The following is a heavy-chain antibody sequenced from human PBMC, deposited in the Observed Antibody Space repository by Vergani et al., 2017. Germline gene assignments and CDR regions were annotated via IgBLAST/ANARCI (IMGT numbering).Heavy chain of an antibody. V-gene: IGHV3-7*01. CDR1: GFTFSSYW. Sequence: EVQLVESGGGLVQPGESLRLSCAASGFTFSSYWMSWVRQAPGKGLEWVANIKQDGSEKYYVDSVKGRFTISRDNAKNSLYLQMNSLRAEDTAVYYCAKPGYSSGWXWPNWGQGTLVTVSS. CDR3: AKPGYSSGWXWPN. D-gene: IGHD6-19*01. CDR2: IKQDGSEK. J-gene: IGHJ4*02.